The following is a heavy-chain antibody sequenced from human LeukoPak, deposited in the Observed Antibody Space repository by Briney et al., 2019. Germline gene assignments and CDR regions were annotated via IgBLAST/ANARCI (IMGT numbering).Heavy chain of an antibody. J-gene: IGHJ3*02. CDR3: ARYRVYSGSYYDMEDAFDI. D-gene: IGHD1-26*01. CDR1: GFTFSSYE. V-gene: IGHV3-48*03. Sequence: QPGGSLRLSCAASGFTFSSYEMNWVRQAPGKGLEWVSYISSSGSTIYYADSVKGRFTISRDNAKNSLYLQMNSLRAEDTAVYYCARYRVYSGSYYDMEDAFDIWGQGTMVTVSS. CDR2: ISSSGSTI.